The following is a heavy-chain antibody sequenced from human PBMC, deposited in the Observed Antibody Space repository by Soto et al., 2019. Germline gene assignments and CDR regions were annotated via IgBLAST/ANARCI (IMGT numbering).Heavy chain of an antibody. D-gene: IGHD1-26*01. CDR3: REVRDASGFETSSILY. CDR1: GFSFGSYG. Sequence: EVQLLESGGGLVQPGGSLRLSCATSGFSFGSYGMSWVRQAPGKGLEWVSGISGSGGSTYYADSVKGRFTVSRDNSKSTRYQKMNAPRAEDTALCYCREVRDASGFETSSILYWGGGTLVAVSS. J-gene: IGHJ1*01. V-gene: IGHV3-23*01. CDR2: ISGSGGST.